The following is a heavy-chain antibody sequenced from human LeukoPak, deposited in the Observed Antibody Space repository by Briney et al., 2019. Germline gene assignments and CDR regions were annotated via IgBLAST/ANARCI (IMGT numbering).Heavy chain of an antibody. D-gene: IGHD2-2*01. CDR1: GYTFTSYF. J-gene: IGHJ4*02. V-gene: IGHV1-46*01. CDR2: INPTGGST. Sequence: ASVKVSCKASGYTFTSYFMHWVRQAPGQGLEWMGIINPTGGSTSYAQKFQGRVTMTRDKSTSTVYMELSSLSSEDTAVYYCAGLAAADNFDYWGQGTLVTVSS. CDR3: AGLAAADNFDY.